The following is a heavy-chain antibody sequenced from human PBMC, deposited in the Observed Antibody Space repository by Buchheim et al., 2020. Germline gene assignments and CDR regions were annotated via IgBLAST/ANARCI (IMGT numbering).Heavy chain of an antibody. CDR3: ARATYYYDSSGSVGPRYFDY. Sequence: QVQLQESGPGLVKPSQTLSLTCTVSGGSISSGGYYWSWIRQPAGKGLEWIGRIYTSGSTNYNPSLKSRVTISVDTSKNQFSLKLSSVTAADTAVYYCARATYYYDSSGSVGPRYFDYWGQGTL. J-gene: IGHJ4*02. CDR1: GGSISSGGYY. V-gene: IGHV4-61*02. D-gene: IGHD3-22*01. CDR2: IYTSGST.